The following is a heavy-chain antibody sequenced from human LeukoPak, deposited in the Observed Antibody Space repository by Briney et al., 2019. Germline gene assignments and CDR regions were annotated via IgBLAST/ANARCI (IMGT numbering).Heavy chain of an antibody. CDR3: ARWGQDSSGYYYDFDY. D-gene: IGHD3-22*01. V-gene: IGHV4-59*01. Sequence: IYYSGXTNYNPSLXXXXXXXVDTXKNQFSLKLSSVTAADTAVYYCARWGQDSSGYYYDFDYWGQGTLVIVSS. J-gene: IGHJ4*02. CDR2: IYYSGXT.